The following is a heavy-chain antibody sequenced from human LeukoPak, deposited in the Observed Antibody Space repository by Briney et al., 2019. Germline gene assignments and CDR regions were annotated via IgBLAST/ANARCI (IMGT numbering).Heavy chain of an antibody. J-gene: IGHJ4*02. D-gene: IGHD1-26*01. CDR3: AISGGYWAWAH. Sequence: GGSLRLSCAASGFTFGIYAMSWVRQAPGKGLEWVSGISGSASTYYADSVKGRFTISRDNSKNTLYVQMSSLRAEDTAVYYCAISGGYWAWAHWGQGTLVTVSS. CDR2: ISGSAST. V-gene: IGHV3-23*01. CDR1: GFTFGIYA.